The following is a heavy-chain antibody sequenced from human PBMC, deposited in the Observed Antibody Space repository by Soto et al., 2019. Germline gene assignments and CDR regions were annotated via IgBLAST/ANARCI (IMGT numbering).Heavy chain of an antibody. J-gene: IGHJ4*02. Sequence: SVKVSCKASGGTFSSYAISWVRQAPGQGLEWMGGIIPIFGTANYAQKFQGRVTITADESTSTAYMELSSLRSEDTAVYYCAVRGPGLNYFDSWDEGTLVTVS. V-gene: IGHV1-69*13. D-gene: IGHD3-10*01. CDR2: IIPIFGTA. CDR3: AVRGPGLNYFDS. CDR1: GGTFSSYA.